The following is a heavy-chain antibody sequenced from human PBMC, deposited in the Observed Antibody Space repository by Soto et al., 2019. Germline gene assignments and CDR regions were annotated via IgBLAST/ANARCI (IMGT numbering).Heavy chain of an antibody. CDR2: IYWDDDK. CDR3: AHIVVAGLGYYFDY. D-gene: IGHD6-19*01. V-gene: IGHV2-5*02. Sequence: QITLKESGPTLVKPTQTLTLTCTFSGFSLSSTRMAVGWIRQPPGKALEWLALIYWDDDKRYSPFLKSRLTITTDTSKSQVVLTMSNMVPVDTARYYCAHIVVAGLGYYFDYWGQGTLVTVSS. CDR1: GFSLSSTRMA. J-gene: IGHJ4*02.